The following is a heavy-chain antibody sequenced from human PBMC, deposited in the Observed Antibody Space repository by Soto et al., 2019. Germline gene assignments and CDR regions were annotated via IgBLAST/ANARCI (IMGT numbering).Heavy chain of an antibody. D-gene: IGHD3-3*02. CDR1: GGTFSTYA. Sequence: SVKVSCKASGGTFSTYAISWVRQAPGQGLEWMGGILPLFGTANYAQKFQGRVTITADTSTTTAYMELSSLTSEDTAVYYCARETLHFANNWFDPWGQGTLVTVSS. V-gene: IGHV1-69*06. CDR2: ILPLFGTA. J-gene: IGHJ5*02. CDR3: ARETLHFANNWFDP.